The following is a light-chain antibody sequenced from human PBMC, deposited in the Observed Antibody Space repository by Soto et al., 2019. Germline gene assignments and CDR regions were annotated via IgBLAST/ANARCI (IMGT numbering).Light chain of an antibody. CDR2: DAS. CDR3: QQRTNWPPLFT. Sequence: EIVLTQSPATLSLSPGQRATLSCRASQSFNNYLAWYQQKPGQAPRLLIYDASNRATGIPARFSGSGSGTDFTLTISSLEPEDSAVYYCQQRTNWPPLFTFGPGTKVDIK. J-gene: IGKJ3*01. CDR1: QSFNNY. V-gene: IGKV3-11*01.